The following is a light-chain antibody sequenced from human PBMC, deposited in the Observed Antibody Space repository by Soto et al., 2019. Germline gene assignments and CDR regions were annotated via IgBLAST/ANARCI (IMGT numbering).Light chain of an antibody. CDR3: HSYDSSNQV. Sequence: NFMLTQPHSVSESPLKTVTISCTRSSGSISGNYVQWYQQRPGSSPTIVIYEGNQRPSGVPDRFSGSIDSSSNSASLTISGLKTDDEAYYYCHSYDSSNQVFGGGTKLTVL. J-gene: IGLJ3*02. CDR1: SGSISGNY. V-gene: IGLV6-57*01. CDR2: EGN.